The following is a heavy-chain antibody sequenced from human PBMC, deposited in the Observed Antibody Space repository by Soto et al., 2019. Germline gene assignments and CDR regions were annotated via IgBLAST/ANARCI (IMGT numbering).Heavy chain of an antibody. CDR3: AKDRLLRSVMLYYFDY. V-gene: IGHV3-23*01. Sequence: GGSLRLSCAASEFTFSRYAMSWVRQAPGKGLEWVSAISGSGGSTYYADSVKGRFTISRDNSKNTLYLQMNSLRAEDTAVYYCAKDRLLRSVMLYYFDYWGQGTLVTVSS. D-gene: IGHD2-15*01. CDR2: ISGSGGST. J-gene: IGHJ4*02. CDR1: EFTFSRYA.